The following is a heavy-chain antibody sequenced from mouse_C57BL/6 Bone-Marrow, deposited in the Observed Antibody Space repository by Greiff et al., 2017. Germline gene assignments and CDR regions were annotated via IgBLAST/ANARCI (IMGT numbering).Heavy chain of an antibody. CDR2: IDPSDSYT. V-gene: IGHV1-69*01. CDR1: GYTFTSYW. CDR3: VLKLGRGWVAY. Sequence: QVQLQQPGAELVMPGASVKLSCKASGYTFTSYWMHWVKQRPGQGLEWIGEIDPSDSYTNYNQKFKGKSTLTVDKSSSTAYMQLSSLTSEDSAVYYCVLKLGRGWVAYWGQGTLVTVSA. J-gene: IGHJ3*01. D-gene: IGHD4-1*01.